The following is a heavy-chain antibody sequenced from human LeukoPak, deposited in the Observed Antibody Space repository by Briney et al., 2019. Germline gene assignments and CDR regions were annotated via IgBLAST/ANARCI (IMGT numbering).Heavy chain of an antibody. CDR3: ARVSDYY. CDR1: GFTVSSYA. CDR2: ISYDGSNK. V-gene: IGHV3-30*04. Sequence: PGGSLRLSCAASGFTVSSYAMHWVRQAPGKGLEWVAVISYDGSNKYYADSVKGRFTISRDNSKNTLYLQMNSLRAEDTAVYYCARVSDYYWGQGTLVSVSS. D-gene: IGHD2-21*01. J-gene: IGHJ4*02.